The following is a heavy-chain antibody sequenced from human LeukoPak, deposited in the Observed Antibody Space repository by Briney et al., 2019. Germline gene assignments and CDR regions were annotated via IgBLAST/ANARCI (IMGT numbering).Heavy chain of an antibody. Sequence: SETLSLTSAVSGGSISSGGYSWSWFRHPPGKGLKWIGYIYHSGSTYYNPSLKSRVTISVDRSKNQFSLKLSSVTAADTAVYYCARVRSPDAFDIWGQGTMVTVSS. CDR1: GGSISSGGYS. CDR3: ARVRSPDAFDI. J-gene: IGHJ3*02. V-gene: IGHV4-30-2*01. CDR2: IYHSGST.